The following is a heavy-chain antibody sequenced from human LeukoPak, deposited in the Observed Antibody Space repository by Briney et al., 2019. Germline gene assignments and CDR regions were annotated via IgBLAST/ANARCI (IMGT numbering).Heavy chain of an antibody. J-gene: IGHJ4*02. D-gene: IGHD3-3*01. CDR2: IRYDGSNK. V-gene: IGHV3-30*02. CDR1: GFSFNAHG. CDR3: TKVSKIFGVVVHEIEY. Sequence: GGSLTRSCAASGFSFNAHGTDWVRHAPGKGRGWVAFIRYDGSNKYYADSVKVRFTISRDNSKNTPYLQMSSLRVEDTAVYYCTKVSKIFGVVVHEIEYWGQGALVTVCS.